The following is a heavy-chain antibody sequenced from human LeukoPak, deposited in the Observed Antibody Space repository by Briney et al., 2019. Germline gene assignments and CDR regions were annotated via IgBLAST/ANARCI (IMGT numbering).Heavy chain of an antibody. V-gene: IGHV1-2*06. CDR1: GYTFTGYY. CDR3: ARDKTIIRNSYALT. CDR2: INPNSGGT. J-gene: IGHJ4*02. D-gene: IGHD5-18*01. Sequence: GASVKVSCKASGYTFTGYYIHWVRQAPGQGLEWMGRINPNSGGTNYAQKFQGRVTMTRDTSISTAYMELSRLRSDDTAVYYCARDKTIIRNSYALTWGQGTLVTVSS.